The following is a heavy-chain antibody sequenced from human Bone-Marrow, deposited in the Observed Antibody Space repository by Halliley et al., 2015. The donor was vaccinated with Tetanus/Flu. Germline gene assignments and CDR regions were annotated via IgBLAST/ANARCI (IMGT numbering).Heavy chain of an antibody. D-gene: IGHD3-10*01. CDR2: IFWDDDK. J-gene: IGHJ4*02. CDR1: GFSLSTSGVA. V-gene: IGHV2-5*02. CDR3: AQIALTMARGVHAFDY. Sequence: LVKPTQTLTLTCTFSGFSLSTSGVAVGWIRQPPGKALEWLALIFWDDDKRYSPSLKSRLTITKDTSKNQVVLLMTSMDPVDTATYYCAQIALTMARGVHAFDYWGQGTLVTVSS.